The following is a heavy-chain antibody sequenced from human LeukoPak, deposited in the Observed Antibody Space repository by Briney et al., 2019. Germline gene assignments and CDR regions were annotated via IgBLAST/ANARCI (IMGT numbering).Heavy chain of an antibody. CDR3: TTREIVVEPAQTSMVRGVLWRSDF. D-gene: IGHD3-10*01. CDR2: IIPIFGTA. Sequence: ASVKVSCKASGGTFSSYAISWVRQAPGQGLEWMGGIIPIFGTANYAQKFQGRVTITADESTSTAYMELSSLRSEDTAVYYCTTREIVVEPAQTSMVRGVLWRSDFWGHGTLVTVSS. CDR1: GGTFSSYA. J-gene: IGHJ4*01. V-gene: IGHV1-69*13.